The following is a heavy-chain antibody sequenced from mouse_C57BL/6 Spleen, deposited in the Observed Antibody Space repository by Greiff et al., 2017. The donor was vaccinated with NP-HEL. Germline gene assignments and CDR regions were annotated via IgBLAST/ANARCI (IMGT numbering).Heavy chain of an antibody. CDR2: IDPSDSYT. CDR3: ARGRGYYAMDY. CDR1: GYTFTSYW. J-gene: IGHJ4*01. Sequence: VQLQQPGAELVRPGTSVKLSCKASGYTFTSYWMHWVKQRPGQGLEWIGVIDPSDSYTNYNQKFKGKATLTVDTSSSTAYMPLSSLTSEDAAVYYCARGRGYYAMDYWGQGTSVTVSS. V-gene: IGHV1-59*01.